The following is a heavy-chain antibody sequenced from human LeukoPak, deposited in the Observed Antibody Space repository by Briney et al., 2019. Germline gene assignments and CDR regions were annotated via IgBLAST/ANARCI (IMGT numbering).Heavy chain of an antibody. Sequence: ASVKVSCKASGYTFTNYDINWVRQAAGQGLEWMGWMNPNSGNTGYAQKFQGRVTMTRSASINTAYMELSSLTSEDTAVYYCARDLLYSGSYYFDYWGQGTLVTVSS. D-gene: IGHD1-26*01. V-gene: IGHV1-8*01. CDR1: GYTFTNYD. J-gene: IGHJ4*02. CDR3: ARDLLYSGSYYFDY. CDR2: MNPNSGNT.